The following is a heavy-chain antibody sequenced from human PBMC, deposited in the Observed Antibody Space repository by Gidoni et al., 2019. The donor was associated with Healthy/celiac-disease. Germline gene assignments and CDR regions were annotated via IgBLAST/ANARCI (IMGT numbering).Heavy chain of an antibody. CDR3: AGRYCSSTSCQYYYYGMDV. Sequence: QLPLQASGPALVKPSETLSLTCTVSGGSISSSRYYWGWIRQPPGKGLEWIGSIYYSGSTYYTPSLKSRVTISVDTSKNQFSLKLSSVTAADAAVYYCAGRYCSSTSCQYYYYGMDVWGQGTTVTVSS. V-gene: IGHV4-39*01. CDR2: IYYSGST. CDR1: GGSISSSRYY. D-gene: IGHD2-2*01. J-gene: IGHJ6*02.